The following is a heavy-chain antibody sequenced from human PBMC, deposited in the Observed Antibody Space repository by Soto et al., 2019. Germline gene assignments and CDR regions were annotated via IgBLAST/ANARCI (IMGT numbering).Heavy chain of an antibody. CDR1: GFSLSATGVG. CDR2: IYWDDDK. V-gene: IGHV2-5*02. D-gene: IGHD3-10*01. J-gene: IGHJ5*02. CDR3: AQRLRDYGLGREWANYFDP. Sequence: QITLKESGPTLVRPTQTLTLTCTSSGFSLSATGVGVGWIRQPPGKALEWLALIYWDDDKRYSPSLKSRLTITKDTSKNEVILTMSHMDPVDTATYYGAQRLRDYGLGREWANYFDPWGQGTLVTVSS.